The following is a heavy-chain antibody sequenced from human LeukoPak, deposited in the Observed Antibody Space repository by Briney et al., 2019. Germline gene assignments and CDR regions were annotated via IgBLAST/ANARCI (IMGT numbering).Heavy chain of an antibody. D-gene: IGHD6-19*01. V-gene: IGHV3-30-3*01. Sequence: GSLRLSCAASGFTFSSYAMHWVRQAPGKGLEWVAVISYDGSNKYYADSVKGRFTISRDNSKNTLYLQMNSLRAEDTAVYYCARWAVAAFDYWGQGTLVTVSS. CDR1: GFTFSSYA. J-gene: IGHJ4*02. CDR2: ISYDGSNK. CDR3: ARWAVAAFDY.